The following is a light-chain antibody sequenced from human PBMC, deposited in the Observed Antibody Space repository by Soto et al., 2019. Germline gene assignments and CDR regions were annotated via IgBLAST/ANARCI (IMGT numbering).Light chain of an antibody. V-gene: IGKV3-20*01. CDR1: QTVRNNY. J-gene: IGKJ4*01. Sequence: EFVLTQSPGTLSLSPGERATLSCRASQTVRNNYLAWYQQKPGQAPRLLIYDASSRATGIPDRFSGGGFGTDVTLTISRLEPEDFAVYYCQQFSSYPLTFGGGTKVEIK. CDR2: DAS. CDR3: QQFSSYPLT.